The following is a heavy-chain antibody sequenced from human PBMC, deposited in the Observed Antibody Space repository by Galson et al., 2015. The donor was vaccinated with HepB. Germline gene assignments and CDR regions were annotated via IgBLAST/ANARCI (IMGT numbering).Heavy chain of an antibody. D-gene: IGHD6-19*01. CDR2: IHPSGGRT. CDR3: AKGVPRYTSGWYLGGVAYFDH. CDR1: GFTFSYFL. V-gene: IGHV3-23*01. Sequence: SLRLSCAASGFTFSYFLMNWVRQAPGKGLEWVSGIHPSGGRTYYADSGKGRFTISRDNSKNTLYLQINSLRAEDTAVYYCAKGVPRYTSGWYLGGVAYFDHWGQGALVAVSS. J-gene: IGHJ4*02.